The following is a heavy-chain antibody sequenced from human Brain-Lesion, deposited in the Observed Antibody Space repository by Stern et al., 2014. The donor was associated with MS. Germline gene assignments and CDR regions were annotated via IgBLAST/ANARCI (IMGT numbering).Heavy chain of an antibody. CDR3: ATLSPGAGGNYYRHFDY. D-gene: IGHD1-26*01. CDR2: FDPEDGET. Sequence: QVQLVQSGAEVKKPGASVKVSCKGSGYTLTELCMHWVRQAPRKGLEWMGGFDPEDGETIYAPKFQGRVTMTADTSTHTAYMELSSLRSEDTAVYYCATLSPGAGGNYYRHFDYWGQGTLVTVSS. J-gene: IGHJ4*02. V-gene: IGHV1-24*01. CDR1: GYTLTELC.